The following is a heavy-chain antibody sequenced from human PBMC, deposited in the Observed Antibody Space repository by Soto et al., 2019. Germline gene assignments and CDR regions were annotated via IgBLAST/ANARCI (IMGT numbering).Heavy chain of an antibody. Sequence: GVSLRLSCAASGFTFRNYGVNWVRQAPGKGLEWVSYIGIGSSTKYYADSVKGPFTISRDNAKNSLYLQMNSLRAEDTAVYYCARDQLYYNDISGRPLNAFDVWGQGTMVTVSS. CDR2: IGIGSSTK. CDR3: ARDQLYYNDISGRPLNAFDV. D-gene: IGHD3-22*01. CDR1: GFTFRNYG. V-gene: IGHV3-48*01. J-gene: IGHJ3*01.